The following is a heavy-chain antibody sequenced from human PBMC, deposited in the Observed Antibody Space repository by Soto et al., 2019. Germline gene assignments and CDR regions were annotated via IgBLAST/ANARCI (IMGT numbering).Heavy chain of an antibody. CDR3: ARAAMVRGVISNWFDP. J-gene: IGHJ5*02. CDR2: INAGNGNT. D-gene: IGHD3-10*01. V-gene: IGHV1-3*01. CDR1: GYTFTSYA. Sequence: GASVKVSCKASGYTFTSYAMHWVRRAPGQRLEWMGWINAGNGNTKYSQKFQGRVTITRDTSASTAYMELSSLRSEDTAVYYCARAAMVRGVISNWFDPWGQGTLVTVSS.